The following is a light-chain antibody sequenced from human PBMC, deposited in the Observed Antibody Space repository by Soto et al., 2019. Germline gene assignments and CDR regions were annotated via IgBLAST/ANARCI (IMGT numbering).Light chain of an antibody. J-gene: IGLJ2*01. V-gene: IGLV1-47*02. Sequence: QSVLTQPPSASGTPGQRVTISCAGTTSNIGTNYVYWYQQLPGMAPKLVMYSTDRRPSGVPGRFSGSKSGTSAFLAITGLRSEDEANYYCSAWDDSLSGPVVGGGTKLTVL. CDR1: TSNIGTNY. CDR3: SAWDDSLSGPV. CDR2: STD.